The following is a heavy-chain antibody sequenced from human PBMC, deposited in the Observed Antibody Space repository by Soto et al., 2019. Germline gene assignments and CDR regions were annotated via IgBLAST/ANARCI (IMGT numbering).Heavy chain of an antibody. CDR1: GFTFSNYW. CDR3: ARVKLGSYDWFDP. V-gene: IGHV3-74*01. Sequence: EVQLVESGGDLVQPGGSLRLSCAASGFTFSNYWMHWVRQAPGKGLMWVSRINPDGSRTTYADSVKGRFAISRDNAKNTVDLQMHSLRAEDAAVYYCARVKLGSYDWFDPWGQGTLVTVSS. D-gene: IGHD3-16*01. J-gene: IGHJ5*02. CDR2: INPDGSRT.